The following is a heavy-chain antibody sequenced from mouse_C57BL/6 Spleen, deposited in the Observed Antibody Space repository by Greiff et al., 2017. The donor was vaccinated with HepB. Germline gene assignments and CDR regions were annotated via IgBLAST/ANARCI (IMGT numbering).Heavy chain of an antibody. CDR2: IWSGGST. V-gene: IGHV2-2*01. CDR1: GFSLTSYG. CDR3: ARSLDGSSYRWYFDV. D-gene: IGHD1-1*01. J-gene: IGHJ1*03. Sequence: VKLMESGPGLVQPSQSLSITCTVSGFSLTSYGVHWVRQSPGKGLEWLGVIWSGGSTDYNAAFISRLSISKDNSKSQVFFKMNSLQADDTAIYYCARSLDGSSYRWYFDVWGTGTTVTVSS.